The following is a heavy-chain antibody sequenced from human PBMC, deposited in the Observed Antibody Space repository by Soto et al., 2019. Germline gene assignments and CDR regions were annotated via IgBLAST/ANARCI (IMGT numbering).Heavy chain of an antibody. J-gene: IGHJ4*02. Sequence: ASVKVSCKASGYTFTTHAMHWVRRAPGQRLEWMGLINAGGGSTNYAQKFQGRVTMTRDTSTSTVYMELSSLRSEDTAVYYCARDRTVSTPIWIFGADPLFDDWGQGTLVTV. CDR2: INAGGGST. V-gene: IGHV1-3*01. CDR1: GYTFTTHA. CDR3: ARDRTVSTPIWIFGADPLFDD. D-gene: IGHD3-3*01.